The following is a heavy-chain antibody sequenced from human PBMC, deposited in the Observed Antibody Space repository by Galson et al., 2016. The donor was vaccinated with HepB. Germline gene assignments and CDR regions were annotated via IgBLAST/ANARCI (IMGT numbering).Heavy chain of an antibody. V-gene: IGHV1-18*01. D-gene: IGHD1-26*01. Sequence: SVKVSCKASGYTFTSYGISWVRQAPGQGLEWMGWITAYNGNTNYAQKLQGRVTMTTDTSTSTAYMELRSLRSDDTAVYYCASGVGVAAITWPAKWGQGTLVTVSS. CDR1: GYTFTSYG. CDR3: ASGVGVAAITWPAK. J-gene: IGHJ4*02. CDR2: ITAYNGNT.